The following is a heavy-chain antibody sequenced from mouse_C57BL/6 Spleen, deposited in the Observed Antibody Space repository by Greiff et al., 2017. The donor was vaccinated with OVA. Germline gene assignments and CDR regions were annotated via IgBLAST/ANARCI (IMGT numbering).Heavy chain of an antibody. CDR1: GFTFSDYY. J-gene: IGHJ3*01. V-gene: IGHV5-16*01. D-gene: IGHD1-1*01. CDR3: ARGYGSSYGWFAY. Sequence: EVMLVESEGGLVQPGSSMKLSCTASGFTFSDYYMAWVRQVPEKGLEWVANINYDGSCTYYLDSLKSRFIISRDNEKNMLYLQMSSLKSEDTATDYCARGYGSSYGWFAYWGQGTLVTVSA. CDR2: INYDGSCT.